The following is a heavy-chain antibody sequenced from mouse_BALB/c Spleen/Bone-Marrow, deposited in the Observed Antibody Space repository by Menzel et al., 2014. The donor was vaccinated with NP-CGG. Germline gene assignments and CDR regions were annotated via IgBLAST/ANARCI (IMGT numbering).Heavy chain of an antibody. D-gene: IGHD2-10*02. J-gene: IGHJ2*01. CDR2: IYPGDGET. Sequence: LQESGAEPVRPGSSVKISCKASGYPFSSYWMNWVKQRPGQGLEWIGQIYPGDGETNYNGKFKGNATLTADKSSSTAYMQLISLTSEDSAVYFCARKYGDYWGQGTTLAVSS. CDR3: ARKYGDY. V-gene: IGHV1-80*01. CDR1: GYPFSSYW.